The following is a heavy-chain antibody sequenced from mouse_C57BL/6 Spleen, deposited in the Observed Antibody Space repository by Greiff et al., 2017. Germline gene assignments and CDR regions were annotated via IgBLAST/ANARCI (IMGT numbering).Heavy chain of an antibody. CDR3: ARPPLLLREKWYFDV. J-gene: IGHJ1*03. CDR1: GYAFSSYW. Sequence: VQLQQSGAELVKPGASVKISCKASGYAFSSYWMNWVKQRPGKGLEWIGQIYPGDGDTNYNGKFKGKATLTADKASSTAYMQLSSLTSEDSAAYFCARPPLLLREKWYFDVWGTGTTVTVSS. CDR2: IYPGDGDT. V-gene: IGHV1-80*01. D-gene: IGHD1-1*01.